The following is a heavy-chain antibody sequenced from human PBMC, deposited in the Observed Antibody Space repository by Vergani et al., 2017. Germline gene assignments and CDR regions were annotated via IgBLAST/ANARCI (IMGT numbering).Heavy chain of an antibody. CDR2: IYHSGST. Sequence: QVQLQESGPGLVKPSETLSLTCAVSGYSISSGYYWGWIRQPPGKGLEWIGSIYHSGSTYYNPSLKSRVTISVDKSISTAFLQWDSLKASDTALYYCARHTTYTDSWGQGTLVTVSS. CDR3: ARHTTYTDS. J-gene: IGHJ4*02. V-gene: IGHV4-38-2*01. CDR1: GYSISSGYY. D-gene: IGHD1-1*01.